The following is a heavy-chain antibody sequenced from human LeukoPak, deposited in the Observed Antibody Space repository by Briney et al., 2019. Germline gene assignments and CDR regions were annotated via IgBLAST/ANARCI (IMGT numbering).Heavy chain of an antibody. CDR1: GFTFSDYY. V-gene: IGHV3-11*01. Sequence: GGSLRLSCAASGFTFSDYYMSWSRQAPGKGLEWVSYISNSGDIMYYADSVKGRFTISRDNAKNSQYLQMSTLRADDTAVYYCARALRDSSWYYEYWGRGTLVTVSS. CDR3: ARALRDSSWYYEY. CDR2: ISNSGDIM. D-gene: IGHD6-13*01. J-gene: IGHJ4*01.